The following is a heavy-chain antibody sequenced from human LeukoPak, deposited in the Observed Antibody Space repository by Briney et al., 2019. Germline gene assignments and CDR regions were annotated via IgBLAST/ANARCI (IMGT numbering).Heavy chain of an antibody. V-gene: IGHV4-39*07. CDR3: ARSPYGNSFDY. CDR1: GGSISSGTYY. CDR2: IYHSGST. D-gene: IGHD1-14*01. Sequence: PSETLSLTCTVSGGSISSGTYYWGWIRQPPGKGLEWIGSIYHSGSTYYNPSLKSRVTISVDTSKNQFSLRLSSVTAADTAVYYCARSPYGNSFDYWGQGTLVTVSS. J-gene: IGHJ4*02.